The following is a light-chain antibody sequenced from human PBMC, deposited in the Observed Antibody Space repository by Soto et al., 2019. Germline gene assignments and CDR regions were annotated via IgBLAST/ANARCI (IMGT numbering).Light chain of an antibody. CDR1: SSDVGGYNH. CDR3: SSYTTRSTRIV. CDR2: EVS. J-gene: IGLJ2*01. Sequence: QSALTQPASVSGSPGQSITISCTGSSSDVGGYNHVSWDQQHPGKAPKLMIYEVSNRPSGVSNRFSGSKSGNTASLTIAGLPAEDEADYYCSSYTTRSTRIVFGGGTKLTVL. V-gene: IGLV2-14*01.